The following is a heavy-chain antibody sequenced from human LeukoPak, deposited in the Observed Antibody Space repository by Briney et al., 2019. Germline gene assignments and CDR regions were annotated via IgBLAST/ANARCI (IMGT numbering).Heavy chain of an antibody. Sequence: ASVKVSCKASGYTFTRYGISWVRQAPGQGLEWMVLISTYNVNTNYAQKLQGRVTMTTDTSTSTAYMELRSLGSDDTAVYYCARGDGVLAAGDFDYWGQGTLVTVSS. CDR3: ARGDGVLAAGDFDY. CDR1: GYTFTRYG. CDR2: ISTYNVNT. D-gene: IGHD2-8*01. V-gene: IGHV1-18*01. J-gene: IGHJ4*02.